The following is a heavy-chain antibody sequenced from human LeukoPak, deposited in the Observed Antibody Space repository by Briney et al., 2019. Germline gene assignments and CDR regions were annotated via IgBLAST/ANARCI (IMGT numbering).Heavy chain of an antibody. CDR1: GGSISSYY. D-gene: IGHD7-27*01. CDR2: IYYSGST. J-gene: IGHJ3*02. Sequence: SETLSLTCTVSGGSISSYYWSWIRQPPGKGLEWIGYIYYSGSTNYNPSLKSRVTISVDTSKNQFSLKLSSVTAAGTAVYYCARSLGTGDAFDIWGQGTMVTVSS. CDR3: ARSLGTGDAFDI. V-gene: IGHV4-59*01.